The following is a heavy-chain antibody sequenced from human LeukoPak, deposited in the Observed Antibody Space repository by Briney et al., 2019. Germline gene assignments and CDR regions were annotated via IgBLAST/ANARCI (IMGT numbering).Heavy chain of an antibody. D-gene: IGHD2-2*01. J-gene: IGHJ4*02. V-gene: IGHV3-74*01. CDR1: GFTFSTNW. CDR2: INTDGSIT. CDR3: VRGVGTN. Sequence: GGSLRLSCAASGFTFSTNWMHWVRQGPGKGLVWVSRINTDGSITSYADSVKGRFTISRDNAKKTLYLQMNSLRAEDTAVYYCVRGVGTNWGQGTLVTVSS.